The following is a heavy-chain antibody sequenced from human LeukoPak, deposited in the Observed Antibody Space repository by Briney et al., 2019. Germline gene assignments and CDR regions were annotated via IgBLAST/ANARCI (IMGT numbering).Heavy chain of an antibody. J-gene: IGHJ3*02. Sequence: SESLSLTCTVSGGSISSYYWSWIRQPPGKGLEWIGYIYDSGSTNYNPSLKSRVTISVDTSKNQFSLKVSSVTAADTAVYYCASLTTADAFDIWGQGAMVTVSS. CDR3: ASLTTADAFDI. V-gene: IGHV4-59*01. D-gene: IGHD3-22*01. CDR2: IYDSGST. CDR1: GGSISSYY.